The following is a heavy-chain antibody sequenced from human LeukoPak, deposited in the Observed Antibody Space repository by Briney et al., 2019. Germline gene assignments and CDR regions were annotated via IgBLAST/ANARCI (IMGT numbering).Heavy chain of an antibody. J-gene: IGHJ5*02. Sequence: SETLSLTCAVYGGSFSGYYWSWIRQPPGKGLEGIGEINHSGSTNYNPSLKSRVTISVDTSKNQFSLKLSSVTAADTAVYYCARGPRITMVRGVIRGRWFDPWSQGTLVTVSS. CDR1: GGSFSGYY. CDR2: INHSGST. CDR3: ARGPRITMVRGVIRGRWFDP. D-gene: IGHD3-10*01. V-gene: IGHV4-34*01.